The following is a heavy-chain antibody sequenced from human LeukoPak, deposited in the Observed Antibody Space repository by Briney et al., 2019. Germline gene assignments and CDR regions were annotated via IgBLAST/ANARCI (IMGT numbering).Heavy chain of an antibody. CDR2: IFPGDSDT. CDR3: TRSGYCREGRCYGHLKY. V-gene: IGHV5-51*01. CDR1: GYSFPNYW. J-gene: IGHJ4*02. Sequence: GASLKISCQASGYSFPNYWIGWVRQMPGKGLELIGIIFPGDSDTRYSPSFQGQVTISAAKSNGTAYLQWGSLKASDSGMYYCTRSGYCREGRCYGHLKYRGQGTLVTVSS. D-gene: IGHD2-15*01.